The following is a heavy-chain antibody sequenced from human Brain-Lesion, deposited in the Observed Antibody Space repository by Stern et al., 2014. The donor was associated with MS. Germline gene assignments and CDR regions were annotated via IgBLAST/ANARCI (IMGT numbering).Heavy chain of an antibody. J-gene: IGHJ4*02. CDR1: GFTFSYHA. V-gene: IGHV3-30*01. CDR2: ISSDGSDK. Sequence: VQLVESGGGVVQPGRSLGLSCAASGFTFSYHAMHWVRQAPGKGLEWVALISSDGSDKNDADSVKGRFTISRDNSRNTLYLQMNSLRVDDTAVDYCARGGAVTTSDYYLDYWGQGILVTVSS. CDR3: ARGGAVTTSDYYLDY. D-gene: IGHD4-17*01.